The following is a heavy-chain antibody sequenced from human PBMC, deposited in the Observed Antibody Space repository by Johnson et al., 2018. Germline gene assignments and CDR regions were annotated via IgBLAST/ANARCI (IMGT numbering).Heavy chain of an antibody. V-gene: IGHV3-64*01. CDR2: ISSNGGST. CDR1: GFTFSSYA. CDR3: ARGLGLHEYYYYGMDV. D-gene: IGHD4-11*01. Sequence: VQLLESGGGLVQPGGSLRLSCAASGFTFSSYAMHWVRQAPGKGLEYVSAISSNGGSTYYANSVKGRFTISRDNSKNSLYLQMNSLRAEDTAVYYCARGLGLHEYYYYGMDVWGQGTMV. J-gene: IGHJ6*02.